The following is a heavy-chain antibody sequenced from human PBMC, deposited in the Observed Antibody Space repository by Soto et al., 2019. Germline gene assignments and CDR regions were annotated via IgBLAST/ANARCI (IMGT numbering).Heavy chain of an antibody. V-gene: IGHV1-69*13. J-gene: IGHJ4*02. D-gene: IGHD2-15*01. Sequence: SVKVWCPASEGTVGSFAGSWVLQAPGQGLEWMGGIIPIFGTENYAQKFQGRVTITADESTITAYMELSSLRSEDTAVYYCASSSTAAGYYEHYFDYWGQGTLVTVSS. CDR3: ASSSTAAGYYEHYFDY. CDR2: IIPIFGTE. CDR1: EGTVGSFA.